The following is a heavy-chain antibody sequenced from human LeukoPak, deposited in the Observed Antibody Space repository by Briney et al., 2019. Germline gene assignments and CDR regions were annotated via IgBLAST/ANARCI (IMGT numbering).Heavy chain of an antibody. J-gene: IGHJ3*02. D-gene: IGHD3-10*01. Sequence: PGGSLRPSCAASGFTFSSYAMSWVRQAPGKGLEWVSAISGSGGSTYYADSVKGRFTISGDNSKNTLYLQMNSLRAEDTAVYYCAKDSVLLWFAGAFDIWGQGTMVTVSS. V-gene: IGHV3-23*01. CDR2: ISGSGGST. CDR1: GFTFSSYA. CDR3: AKDSVLLWFAGAFDI.